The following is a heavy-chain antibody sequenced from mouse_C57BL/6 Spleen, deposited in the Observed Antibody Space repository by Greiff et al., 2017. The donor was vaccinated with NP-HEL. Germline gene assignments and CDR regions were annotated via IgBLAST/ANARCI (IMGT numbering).Heavy chain of an antibody. CDR2: ISYDGSN. Sequence: VQLQQSGPGLVKPSQSLSLTCSVTGYSITSGYYWNWIRQFPGNKLEWMGYISYDGSNNYNPSLKNRISITRDTSKNQFFLKLNSVTTEDTATYYCARGVYYGSSSFAYWGQGTLVTVSA. D-gene: IGHD1-1*01. CDR1: GYSITSGYY. V-gene: IGHV3-6*01. CDR3: ARGVYYGSSSFAY. J-gene: IGHJ3*01.